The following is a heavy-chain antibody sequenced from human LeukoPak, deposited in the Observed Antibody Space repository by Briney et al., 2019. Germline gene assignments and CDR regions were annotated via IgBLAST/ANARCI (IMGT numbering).Heavy chain of an antibody. CDR3: ARNPGYSSGWYVTYFDY. J-gene: IGHJ4*02. CDR1: GDSISSSSDY. CDR2: IYYSGST. V-gene: IGHV4-61*05. D-gene: IGHD6-13*01. Sequence: SETLSLTCTVSGDSISSSSDYWGWIRQPPGKGLEWIGYIYYSGSTNYNPSLKSRVTISVDTSKNQFSLKLSSVTAADTAVYYCARNPGYSSGWYVTYFDYWGQGTLVTVSS.